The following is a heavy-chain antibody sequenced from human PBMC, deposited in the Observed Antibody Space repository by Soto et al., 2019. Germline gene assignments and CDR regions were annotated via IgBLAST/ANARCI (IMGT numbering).Heavy chain of an antibody. V-gene: IGHV3-23*01. CDR1: GFTFSSYA. CDR3: AKALSSIAARRPWFDP. D-gene: IGHD6-6*01. CDR2: ISGSGGST. J-gene: IGHJ5*02. Sequence: ELQLLASGGGLVQPGGSLRLSCAASGFTFSSYAMSWVRQAPGKGLEWVSAISGSGGSTYYADCVKGRFTISRDNSKNKLYLQMNSLRAEDTAVYYCAKALSSIAARRPWFDPWGQGTLVTVSS.